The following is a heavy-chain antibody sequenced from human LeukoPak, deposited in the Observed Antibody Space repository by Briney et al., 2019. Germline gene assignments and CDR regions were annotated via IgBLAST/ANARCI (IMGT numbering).Heavy chain of an antibody. D-gene: IGHD6-13*01. CDR2: ISSSSSYI. J-gene: IGHJ4*02. V-gene: IGHV3-21*01. CDR1: GFTFSSYS. CDR3: ARDHSSSWYNGELDY. Sequence: GGSLRLSCAASGFTFSSYSMNWVRQAPGKGLEWVSSISSSSSYIYYADSVKGRFTISRDNAKNSLYLQMNSLRAEDTAVYYCARDHSSSWYNGELDYWGQGTLVTVSS.